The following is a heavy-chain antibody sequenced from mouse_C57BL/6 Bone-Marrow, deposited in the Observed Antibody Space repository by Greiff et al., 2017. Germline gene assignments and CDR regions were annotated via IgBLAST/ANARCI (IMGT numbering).Heavy chain of an antibody. J-gene: IGHJ3*01. D-gene: IGHD1-1*01. CDR3: ARSTTVVEDWFAY. CDR1: GYTFTSYW. Sequence: VQLQQSGAELVKPGSSVKLSCKASGYTFTSYWMHWVKQRPIQGLEWIGNIDPTDSDTHYNQKFKDKATLTVDKSSSTAYMQLSSLTSEDSAVYYCARSTTVVEDWFAYWGQGTLVTVSA. V-gene: IGHV1-52*01. CDR2: IDPTDSDT.